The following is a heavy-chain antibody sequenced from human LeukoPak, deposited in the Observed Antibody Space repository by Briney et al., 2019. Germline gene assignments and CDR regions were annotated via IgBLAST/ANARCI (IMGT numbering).Heavy chain of an antibody. J-gene: IGHJ4*02. Sequence: PSQTLSLTCTVSGGSISSGGYYWSWIRQPPGKGLEWIGYIYHSGSTYYNPSLKSRVTISVDRSKNQFSLKLSSVTAADTAVYYCARDEKSYYGSGKMDYWGQGTLVTVSS. CDR1: GGSISSGGYY. D-gene: IGHD3-10*01. V-gene: IGHV4-30-2*01. CDR2: IYHSGST. CDR3: ARDEKSYYGSGKMDY.